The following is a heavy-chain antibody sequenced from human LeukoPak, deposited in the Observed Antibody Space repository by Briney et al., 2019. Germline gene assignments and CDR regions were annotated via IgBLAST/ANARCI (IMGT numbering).Heavy chain of an antibody. CDR3: APEGDGYILFDY. D-gene: IGHD5-24*01. V-gene: IGHV3-30*03. CDR1: GFTFSSYG. CDR2: ISYDGSNK. J-gene: IGHJ4*02. Sequence: GGSLRLSCAASGFTFSSYGTHWVRQAPGKGLEWVAVISYDGSNKYYADSVKGRFTISRDNSKNTLYLQMNSLRVEDTAVYYCAPEGDGYILFDYWGQGTLVTVSS.